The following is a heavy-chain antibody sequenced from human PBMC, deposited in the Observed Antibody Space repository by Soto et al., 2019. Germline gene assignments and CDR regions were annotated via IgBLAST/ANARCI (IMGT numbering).Heavy chain of an antibody. CDR3: ARPIATLRHDAFDI. CDR1: GDSLSRSSYY. Sequence: PSETLSLTCTVSGDSLSRSSYYWGWIRQPPGEGLEWIGSIDHSGSTYYNASLKSRVTISVDASKNEFSLKLSSVTAADTAVYYWARPIATLRHDAFDIWGQGTMVTVSS. D-gene: IGHD4-17*01. V-gene: IGHV4-39*01. J-gene: IGHJ3*02. CDR2: IDHSGST.